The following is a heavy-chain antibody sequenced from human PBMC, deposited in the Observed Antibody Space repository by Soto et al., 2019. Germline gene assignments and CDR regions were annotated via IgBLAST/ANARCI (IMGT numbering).Heavy chain of an antibody. CDR3: AKVGSFYENYDRWYVDL. Sequence: EVQLLESGGGLVQPGGSLRLSCAASGFTFSTYAMTWVRQAPGKGLEWVSAITRSGGDTIYVDSVKGRFTISRDNSKNTLHLQRNSLRAVDTAVYYCAKVGSFYENYDRWYVDLWGRGTRVTVSS. J-gene: IGHJ2*01. V-gene: IGHV3-23*01. D-gene: IGHD3-22*01. CDR1: GFTFSTYA. CDR2: ITRSGGDT.